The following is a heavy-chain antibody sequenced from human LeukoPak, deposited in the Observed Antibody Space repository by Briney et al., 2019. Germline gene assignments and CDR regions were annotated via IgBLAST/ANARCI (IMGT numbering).Heavy chain of an antibody. Sequence: GGSLRLSCAASGFTFSSYAMSWVRQAPGKGLEWVSAISGGGGSTYYADSVKGRFTISRDNSKNTLYLQMNSLRAEDTAVYYCAKELLLWFGELLFPDQGHGFDYWGQGTLVTVSS. CDR2: ISGGGGST. CDR1: GFTFSSYA. J-gene: IGHJ4*02. D-gene: IGHD3-10*01. CDR3: AKELLLWFGELLFPDQGHGFDY. V-gene: IGHV3-23*01.